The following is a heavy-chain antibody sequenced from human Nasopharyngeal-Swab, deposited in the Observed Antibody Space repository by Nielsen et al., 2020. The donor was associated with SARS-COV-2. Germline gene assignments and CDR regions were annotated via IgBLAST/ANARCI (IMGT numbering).Heavy chain of an antibody. V-gene: IGHV3-30*03. J-gene: IGHJ5*02. CDR3: ARDSRLYCSGGSCYHNWFDP. D-gene: IGHD2-15*01. CDR2: ISYDGSNK. CDR1: GFTFSSYG. Sequence: LSLTCAASGFTFSSYGMHWVRQAPGKGLEWVAVISYDGSNKYYADSVKGRFTISRDNSKNTLYLQMNSLRAEDTAVYYCARDSRLYCSGGSCYHNWFDPWGQGTLVTVSS.